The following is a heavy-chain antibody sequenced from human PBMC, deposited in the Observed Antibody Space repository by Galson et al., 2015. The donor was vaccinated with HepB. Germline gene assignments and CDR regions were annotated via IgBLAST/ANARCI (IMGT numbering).Heavy chain of an antibody. D-gene: IGHD3-16*01. V-gene: IGHV3-23*01. CDR3: AKESGSGSYPRPYDYIWGSYVDY. CDR1: GFTFSRYA. J-gene: IGHJ4*02. Sequence: SLRLSCAASGFTFSRYAMSWVRQAPGKGLEWVSAISGSGGSTYYADSVKGRFTISRDNSKNTLYLQMNSLRAEDTAVYYCAKESGSGSYPRPYDYIWGSYVDYWGQGALVTVSS. CDR2: ISGSGGST.